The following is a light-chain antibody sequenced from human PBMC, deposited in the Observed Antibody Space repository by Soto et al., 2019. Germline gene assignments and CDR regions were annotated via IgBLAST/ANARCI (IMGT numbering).Light chain of an antibody. J-gene: IGKJ2*01. CDR3: QQFYDRPYT. V-gene: IGKV1-33*01. CDR1: HDIRND. CDR2: EAS. Sequence: DIQMTQSPSSLSASVGDRVTITCQASHDIRNDLNWYQQKKGQAPKLLISEASNVETGCPSGFRGTGSGTLFTLTAASLQPDDVTTYYSQQFYDRPYTFGQGTKV.